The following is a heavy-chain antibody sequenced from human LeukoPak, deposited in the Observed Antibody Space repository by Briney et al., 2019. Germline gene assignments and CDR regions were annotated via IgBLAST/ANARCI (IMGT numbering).Heavy chain of an antibody. V-gene: IGHV3-74*01. CDR3: ARGYSYGYRIDY. Sequence: GGSLRLSCEASGFTFSSYWMPWVRQAPGKGRVWVSRINSDGSSTSYADSVKGRFTISRDNAKNTLYLQMNSLRAEDTAVYYCARGYSYGYRIDYWGQGTLVTVSS. D-gene: IGHD5-18*01. CDR2: INSDGSST. CDR1: GFTFSSYW. J-gene: IGHJ4*02.